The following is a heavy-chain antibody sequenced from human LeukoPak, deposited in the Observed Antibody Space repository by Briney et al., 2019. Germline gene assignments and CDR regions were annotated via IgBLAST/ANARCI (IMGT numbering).Heavy chain of an antibody. CDR3: ARDHTYSSSWSDAFDI. CDR2: IYGSRSDT. J-gene: IGHJ3*02. CDR1: GFVFSSDA. Sequence: PGGSLRLSCEASGFVFSSDAMSWVRQAPGKGLEWVSCIYGSRSDTQYADSVKGRFTISRDNSKNTLYLQMNSLRAEDKAVYYCARDHTYSSSWSDAFDIWGQGTMVTVSS. V-gene: IGHV3-23*01. D-gene: IGHD6-13*01.